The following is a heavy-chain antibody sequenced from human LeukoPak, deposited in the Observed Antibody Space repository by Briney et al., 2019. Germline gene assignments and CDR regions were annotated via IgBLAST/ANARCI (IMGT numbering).Heavy chain of an antibody. CDR3: ARVPRATYYYYGMDV. J-gene: IGHJ6*02. CDR2: TSSSGSTI. V-gene: IGHV3-11*01. Sequence: GGSLRLSCAASGFTFSDYYMSWIRQAPGQGLEWVSYTSSSGSTIYYADSVKGRFTISRDNTKNSLYLQMNSLRAEDTAVYYCARVPRATYYYYGMDVWGQGTTVTVSS. CDR1: GFTFSDYY.